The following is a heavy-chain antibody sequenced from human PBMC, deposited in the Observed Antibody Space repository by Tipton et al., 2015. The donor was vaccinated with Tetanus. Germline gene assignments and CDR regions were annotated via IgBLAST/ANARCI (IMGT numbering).Heavy chain of an antibody. CDR3: AKVTRPLSSAVAVPAAMEQNYYYYYGMDV. Sequence: CAASGFTFSSYAMSWVRQAPGKGLEWVSAISGSGGSTYYADSVKGRFTISRDNSKNTLYLQMNSLRAEDTAVYYCAKVTRPLSSAVAVPAAMEQNYYYYYGMDVWGQGTTVTVSS. D-gene: IGHD2-2*01. CDR1: GFTFSSYA. V-gene: IGHV3-23*01. J-gene: IGHJ6*02. CDR2: ISGSGGST.